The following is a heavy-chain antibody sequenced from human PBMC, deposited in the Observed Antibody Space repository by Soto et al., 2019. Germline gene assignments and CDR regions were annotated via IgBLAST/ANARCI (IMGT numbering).Heavy chain of an antibody. Sequence: QVQLVQSGAEVEKPGSSVKVSCKASGGTFTSYSISWVRQAPGQGLEWMGRIIPILDTANYAQRFQGRVTITADKSTSTAYMELSSLRSEATAVYFWRRGYCRVGSCYGDYGMDVWGQGTTVTVS. CDR3: RRGYCRVGSCYGDYGMDV. V-gene: IGHV1-69*08. CDR1: GGTFTSYS. J-gene: IGHJ6*02. D-gene: IGHD2-15*01. CDR2: IIPILDTA.